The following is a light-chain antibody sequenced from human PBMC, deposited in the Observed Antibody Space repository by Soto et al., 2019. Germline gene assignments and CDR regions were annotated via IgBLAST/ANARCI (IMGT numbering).Light chain of an antibody. CDR2: AAS. Sequence: AIRMTQSPSSLSASPGDRVTITCRASQGISSYLAWYQQKPGKAPKLLIYAASTLQSGVPSRFSGSGSGTDFTLTNSCLQSEDFATYYCQQYYSYPWTFGQGTKVDIK. CDR1: QGISSY. V-gene: IGKV1-8*01. CDR3: QQYYSYPWT. J-gene: IGKJ1*01.